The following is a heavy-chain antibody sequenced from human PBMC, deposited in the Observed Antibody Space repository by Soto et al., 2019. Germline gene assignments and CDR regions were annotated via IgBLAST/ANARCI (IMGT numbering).Heavy chain of an antibody. D-gene: IGHD2-15*01. CDR1: GGSVSSSSNY. CDR2: IYYSGST. CDR3: TRSFYCSGGSCYGGGFDY. J-gene: IGHJ4*02. Sequence: QVQLQESGPGLVEPSETLSLTCTVSGGSVSSSSNYWSWIRQPPGKGLEWIAYIYYSGSTNYNPSLRSRVTLSIDTSNNQFSLKLNSVTAADTAVYYCTRSFYCSGGSCYGGGFDYWGRGTLVTVSS. V-gene: IGHV4-61*01.